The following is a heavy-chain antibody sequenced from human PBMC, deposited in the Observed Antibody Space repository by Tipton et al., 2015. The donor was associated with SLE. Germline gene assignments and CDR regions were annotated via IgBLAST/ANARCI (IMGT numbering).Heavy chain of an antibody. V-gene: IGHV4-59*01. D-gene: IGHD1-1*01. J-gene: IGHJ2*01. CDR3: ARYSLTNSPLDL. CDR2: IYYSGGT. Sequence: LRLSCTVSGGSMSTYYWSWIRLPPGKGLEWIGYIYYSGGTSYNPSLNSRVTISVDTSRNQFSLKLTSVTAAVSAVYYCARYSLTNSPLDLLGRGTLGTVSS. CDR1: GGSMSTYY.